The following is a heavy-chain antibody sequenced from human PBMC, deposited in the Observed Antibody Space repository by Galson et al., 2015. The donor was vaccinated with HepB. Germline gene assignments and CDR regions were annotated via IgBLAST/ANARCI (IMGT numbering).Heavy chain of an antibody. CDR2: ISSTGNYI. Sequence: SLRLSCAASGFTFSSYTINWVRQAPGKGQEWVSSISSTGNYIYYTDSMKGRFTISRDNAKNSLYLQMNSLRAEDTAVYYCARDLGRAAATAGMDVWGPGTTVTVSS. CDR3: ARDLGRAAATAGMDV. V-gene: IGHV3-21*01. CDR1: GFTFSSYT. D-gene: IGHD3-16*01. J-gene: IGHJ6*02.